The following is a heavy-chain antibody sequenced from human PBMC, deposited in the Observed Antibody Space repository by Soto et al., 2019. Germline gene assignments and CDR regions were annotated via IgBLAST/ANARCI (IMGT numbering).Heavy chain of an antibody. J-gene: IGHJ5*02. D-gene: IGHD2-15*01. CDR3: ARHLSRLLLPWFDP. CDR2: SYYSGST. Sequence: QLQLQESGPGLVKPSETLSLTCTVSGGSISSSSYYWGWIRQPPGKGLEWIGSSYYSGSTYYNPSLKSRVTIAVDTSKNQFSLKLSSVTAADTAVYYCARHLSRLLLPWFDPWGQGTLVTVSS. V-gene: IGHV4-39*01. CDR1: GGSISSSSYY.